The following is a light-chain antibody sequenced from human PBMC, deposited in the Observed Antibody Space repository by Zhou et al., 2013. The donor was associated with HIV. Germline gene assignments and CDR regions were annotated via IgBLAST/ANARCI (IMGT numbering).Light chain of an antibody. CDR3: ATWDDSLNGPV. Sequence: QSVLTQPPSASGTPGQRVTISCSGSSSNIGSNFVNWYQHFPGTAPKLLIYSNNQRPSGVPDRVSGSKSGTSASWPSVDCRSDDESTYYCATWDDSLNGPVFGGGTKLTV. CDR2: SNN. CDR1: SSNIGSNF. V-gene: IGLV1-44*01. J-gene: IGLJ3*02.